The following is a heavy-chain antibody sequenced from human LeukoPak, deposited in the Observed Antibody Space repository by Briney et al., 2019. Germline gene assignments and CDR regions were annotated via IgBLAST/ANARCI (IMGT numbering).Heavy chain of an antibody. D-gene: IGHD3-22*01. CDR2: ISASGGST. J-gene: IGHJ4*02. CDR3: AKDLFSGYYYPYFDY. Sequence: GGSLRLSCAASGFTFSSYAMSWVRQAPGKGLEWVSAISASGGSTYYADSVKGRFTISRDNSKNTLYLQMNSLRAEDTAVYYRAKDLFSGYYYPYFDYWGQGTLVTVSS. CDR1: GFTFSSYA. V-gene: IGHV3-23*01.